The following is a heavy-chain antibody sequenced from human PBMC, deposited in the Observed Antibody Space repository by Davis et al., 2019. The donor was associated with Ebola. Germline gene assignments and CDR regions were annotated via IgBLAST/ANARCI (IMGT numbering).Heavy chain of an antibody. CDR3: ATTQWLREFDN. CDR1: GFTFSNYW. D-gene: IGHD6-19*01. CDR2: IKQDGSEK. V-gene: IGHV3-7*03. J-gene: IGHJ4*02. Sequence: GESLKISCAASGFTFSNYWMSWVRQAPGKGLEWVANIKQDGSEKYYVDSVKGRFTISRDNAKNSLYLQMNSLRAEDTAVYYCATTQWLREFDNWGQGTLVTVSS.